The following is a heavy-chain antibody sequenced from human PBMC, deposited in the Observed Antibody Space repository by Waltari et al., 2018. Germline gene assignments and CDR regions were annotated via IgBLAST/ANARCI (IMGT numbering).Heavy chain of an antibody. CDR1: GFTVSSDY. CDR2: IHSGGTT. CDR3: ARVQGWPTIPDY. Sequence: EVQLVESGGGLIQPVGSLRLSCAATGFTVSSDYLSWVRQAPGKGREWISVIHSGGTTYYSDSVKGRFTISRDNSKNTLYLQMNSLRAEDTAVYYCARVQGWPTIPDYWGQGTLVTVSS. J-gene: IGHJ4*02. V-gene: IGHV3-53*01. D-gene: IGHD2-15*01.